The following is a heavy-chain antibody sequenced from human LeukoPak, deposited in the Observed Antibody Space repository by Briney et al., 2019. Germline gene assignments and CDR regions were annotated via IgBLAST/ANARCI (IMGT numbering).Heavy chain of an antibody. V-gene: IGHV1-2*04. CDR1: GYTFTGYY. CDR3: ARDRVDFWSGYYYYYGMDV. J-gene: IGHJ6*02. Sequence: ASVKVSCKASGYTFTGYYMHWVRQAPGQGLEWMGWINPNSGGTNYAQKLQGWVTMTRDTSISTAYMELSRLRSDDTAVYYCARDRVDFWSGYYYYYGMDVWGQGTTVTVSS. CDR2: INPNSGGT. D-gene: IGHD3-3*01.